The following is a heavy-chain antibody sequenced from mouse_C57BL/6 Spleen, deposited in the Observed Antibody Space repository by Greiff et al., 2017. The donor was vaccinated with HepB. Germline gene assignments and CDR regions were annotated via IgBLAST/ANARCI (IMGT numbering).Heavy chain of an antibody. CDR1: GFTFSSYA. Sequence: EVKLVESGGGLVKPGGSLKLSCAASGFTFSSYAMSWVRQTPEKRLEWVATISDGGSYTYYPDNVKGRFSISRDYAKNNLYLEMSHLKSEDTAMYYCASAEAWFAYWGQGSLVTVSA. CDR2: ISDGGSYT. J-gene: IGHJ3*01. CDR3: ASAEAWFAY. V-gene: IGHV5-4*03.